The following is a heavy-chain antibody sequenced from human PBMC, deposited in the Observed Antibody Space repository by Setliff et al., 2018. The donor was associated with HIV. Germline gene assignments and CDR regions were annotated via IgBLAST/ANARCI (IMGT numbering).Heavy chain of an antibody. CDR3: AREGARHYGSGRYHSWFDP. V-gene: IGHV4-31*03. CDR2: IYYSGST. J-gene: IGHJ5*02. D-gene: IGHD3-10*01. Sequence: SETLSLTCTVSSGSISSGNYYWSWIRQHPGKGLEWIGYIYYSGSTYYNPSLKSRVTMSVDTSKNQFSLKLSSVTAADTAVYYCAREGARHYGSGRYHSWFDPWGQGAQVTVSS. CDR1: SGSISSGNYY.